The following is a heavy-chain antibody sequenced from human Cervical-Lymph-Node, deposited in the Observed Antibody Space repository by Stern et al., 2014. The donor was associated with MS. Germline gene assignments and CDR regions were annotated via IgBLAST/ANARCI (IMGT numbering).Heavy chain of an antibody. J-gene: IGHJ5*01. CDR3: ARVNSGYNWFDY. Sequence: QVQLQESGPGLVKPSGTLSLTCAVSGGSISNTNWWGWVRQTPGMGLEWIGEIYHSGTTNFSPSLKSRVTMSVDKSKTQFSLELKSVTAADTAIYYCARVNSGYNWFDYWGQGTLVTVSS. D-gene: IGHD5-12*01. V-gene: IGHV4-4*02. CDR1: GGSISNTNW. CDR2: IYHSGTT.